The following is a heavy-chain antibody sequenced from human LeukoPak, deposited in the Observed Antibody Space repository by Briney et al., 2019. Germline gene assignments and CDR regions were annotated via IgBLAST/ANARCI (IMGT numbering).Heavy chain of an antibody. J-gene: IGHJ5*02. D-gene: IGHD6-13*01. CDR3: ARTYSRSWYRVSPYNWFDP. CDR1: GYTFTSYD. V-gene: IGHV1-8*01. CDR2: MNPNSGNT. Sequence: ASVKVSCKASGYTFTSYDINWVRQATGQGLEWMGWMNPNSGNTGYAQKFQGRVTMTRNTSISTAYMELSSLRSEDTAVYYCARTYSRSWYRVSPYNWFDPWGQGTLVTVSS.